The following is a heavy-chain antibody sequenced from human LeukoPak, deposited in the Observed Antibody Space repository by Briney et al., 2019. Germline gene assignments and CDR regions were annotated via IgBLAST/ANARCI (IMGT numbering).Heavy chain of an antibody. D-gene: IGHD6-19*01. V-gene: IGHV4-31*03. CDR1: GGSISSGGYY. J-gene: IGHJ4*02. CDR2: IYYSGST. Sequence: PSQTLSLTCTVSGGSISSGGYYWSWIRQHPGKGLEWIGYIYYSGSTYYNPSLKSRVTISVDTSKNQFSLKLCSVTAADTAVYYCAREVVVAGKGGFDYWGQGTLVTVSS. CDR3: AREVVVAGKGGFDY.